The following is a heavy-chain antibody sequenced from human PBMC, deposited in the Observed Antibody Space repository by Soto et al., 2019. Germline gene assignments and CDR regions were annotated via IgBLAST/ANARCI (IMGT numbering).Heavy chain of an antibody. J-gene: IGHJ4*02. D-gene: IGHD6-19*01. Sequence: EVQLVESGGGLVQPGGSLKLSCAASGFTFSSYWMNWVRQAPGKGLEWVANIEQDGSDKYYVGSVKGRFTISRDNAKNSLYLQINNLRPEDTAVYYCAGGTGWLSDSWGQGTLVTVSS. CDR3: AGGTGWLSDS. CDR1: GFTFSSYW. CDR2: IEQDGSDK. V-gene: IGHV3-7*05.